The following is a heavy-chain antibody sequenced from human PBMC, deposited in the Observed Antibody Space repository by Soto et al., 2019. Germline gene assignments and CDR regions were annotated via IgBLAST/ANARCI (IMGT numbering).Heavy chain of an antibody. J-gene: IGHJ4*02. CDR3: ARVGGQLVPGFDY. V-gene: IGHV3-21*01. D-gene: IGHD6-6*01. CDR1: GFTFRSYR. CDR2: ISSSSSYI. Sequence: EVQLVESGGGLVKPGGSLRLSCAASGFTFRSYRMNWVRQPPGKGLEWVSSISSSSSYIYYADSVKGQFTISRDNAKNSRYLQMNSLRAEDTAVYYCARVGGQLVPGFDYWGQGTLVTVSS.